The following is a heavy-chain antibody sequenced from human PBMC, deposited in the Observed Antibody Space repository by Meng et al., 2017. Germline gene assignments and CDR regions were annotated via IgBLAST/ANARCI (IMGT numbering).Heavy chain of an antibody. J-gene: IGHJ4*02. CDR3: AITHSSGYYCYFDY. CDR2: IIPIFGTA. CDR1: GGTFSSYA. Sequence: SVKVSCKASGGTFSSYAISWVRQAPGQGLEWMGGIIPIFGTANYAQKFQGRVTITADESTSTAYMELSSLRSEDTAVYYCAITHSSGYYCYFDYWGQGTLVTVSS. D-gene: IGHD3-22*01. V-gene: IGHV1-69*13.